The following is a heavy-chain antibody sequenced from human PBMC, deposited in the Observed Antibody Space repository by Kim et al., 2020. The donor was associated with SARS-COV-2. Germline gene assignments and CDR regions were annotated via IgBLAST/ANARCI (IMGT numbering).Heavy chain of an antibody. CDR3: AKFHYDSSGYSYTGDY. J-gene: IGHJ4*02. V-gene: IGHV3-9*01. Sequence: GGSLRLSCAASGFTFDDYAMHWVRQAPGKGLEWVSGISWNSGNIGYADSVKGRFTISRDNAKNSLYLQMNSLRAEDTALYYCAKFHYDSSGYSYTGDYWGQGTLVTVSS. D-gene: IGHD3-22*01. CDR1: GFTFDDYA. CDR2: ISWNSGNI.